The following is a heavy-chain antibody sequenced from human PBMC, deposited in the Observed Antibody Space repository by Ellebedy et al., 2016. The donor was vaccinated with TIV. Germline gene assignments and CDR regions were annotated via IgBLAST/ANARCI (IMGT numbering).Heavy chain of an antibody. V-gene: IGHV3-21*01. J-gene: IGHJ3*01. CDR1: GFTFSSYE. CDR3: ARDYSAKL. D-gene: IGHD6-13*01. Sequence: GGSLRLSCAASGFTFSSYEMNWVRQAPGKGLEWVSSISSSSTYIYYADSVEGRFTISRDNAKNSLYLQMNSLRAGDTAVYYCARDYSAKLWGQGTMVTVSS. CDR2: ISSSSTYI.